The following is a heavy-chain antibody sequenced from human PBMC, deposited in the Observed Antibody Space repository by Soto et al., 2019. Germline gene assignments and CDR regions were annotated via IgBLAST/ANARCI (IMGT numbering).Heavy chain of an antibody. Sequence: QVQLQQWGAGLLKPSETLSLTCAVYGGSFSGYYWSWIRQPPGKGLEWIGEINHSGSTNYNPSLKSRVTISVDTSKNQFSLKLSSVTAADTAVYYCARGDYEGYCTNGVCHDYWGQGTLVTVSS. CDR1: GGSFSGYY. CDR3: ARGDYEGYCTNGVCHDY. CDR2: INHSGST. J-gene: IGHJ4*02. V-gene: IGHV4-34*01. D-gene: IGHD2-8*01.